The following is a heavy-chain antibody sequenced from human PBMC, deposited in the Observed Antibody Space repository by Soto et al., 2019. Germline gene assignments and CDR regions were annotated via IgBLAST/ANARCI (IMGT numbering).Heavy chain of an antibody. D-gene: IGHD3-22*01. V-gene: IGHV3-30-3*01. CDR2: ISYDGSNK. CDR3: ARDRSSGYFVSYYGMDV. CDR1: GFTFSSYA. J-gene: IGHJ6*04. Sequence: GGSLRLSCAASGFTFSSYAMHWVRQAPGKGLEWVAVISYDGSNKYYADSVKGRFTISRDNSKNTLYLQMNSLRAEDTAVYYCARDRSSGYFVSYYGMDVWGKGTTVTVSS.